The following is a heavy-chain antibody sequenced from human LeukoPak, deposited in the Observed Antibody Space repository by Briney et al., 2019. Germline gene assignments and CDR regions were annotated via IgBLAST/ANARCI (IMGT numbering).Heavy chain of an antibody. CDR3: AKLRDGRAFGAIDY. CDR2: IYPGDSDT. D-gene: IGHD3-10*01. Sequence: GESLKISCKGSGYSFASYWIGWVRHMPGKGLEWMGIIYPGDSDTRYSPSLQAQVTIPADKSITTAYLQWSSLRASDTAMYFCAKLRDGRAFGAIDYWGQGTLVTVSS. CDR1: GYSFASYW. J-gene: IGHJ4*02. V-gene: IGHV5-51*01.